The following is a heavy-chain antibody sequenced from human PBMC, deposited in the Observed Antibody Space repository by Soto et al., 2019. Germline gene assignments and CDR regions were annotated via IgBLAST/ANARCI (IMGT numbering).Heavy chain of an antibody. D-gene: IGHD6-13*01. J-gene: IGHJ4*02. Sequence: QVQLVQSGAEVKKPGASVKVSCKASGYTFTSYAMHWVRQAPGQRLEWMGWINAGNGNTKYSQKFQGRVTITRDTSASTAYMELSSLRSEDTAVYYCARSSLIAADDFDYWGQGTLVTVSS. CDR3: ARSSLIAADDFDY. CDR2: INAGNGNT. CDR1: GYTFTSYA. V-gene: IGHV1-3*01.